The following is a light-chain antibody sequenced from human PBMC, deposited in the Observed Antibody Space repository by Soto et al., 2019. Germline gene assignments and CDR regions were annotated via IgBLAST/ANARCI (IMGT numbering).Light chain of an antibody. J-gene: IGKJ1*01. CDR1: QTFSTSY. CDR2: GSS. V-gene: IGKV3-20*01. CDR3: QQYGSSGT. Sequence: EIVLTQSPGTLSLSPGERATLSCRASQTFSTSYLAWYQQKPGQAPRLLIYGSSSRATGIPDRFSGHGSGTDFTLTISRLEPEDFAVYYCQQYGSSGTFGQGTKVDIK.